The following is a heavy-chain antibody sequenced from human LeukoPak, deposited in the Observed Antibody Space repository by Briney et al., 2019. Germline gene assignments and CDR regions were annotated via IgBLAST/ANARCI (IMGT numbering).Heavy chain of an antibody. Sequence: SVKVSCKASGGTFSSYAISWVRQAPGQGLGWMGGIIPMFGTANYAQKFQGRVTITADKSTSTAYMELSSLRSEYTAVYYCARDPPGRPYSSSSYGWGQGTLVTVSS. D-gene: IGHD6-6*01. CDR3: ARDPPGRPYSSSSYG. CDR1: GGTFSSYA. V-gene: IGHV1-69*06. CDR2: IIPMFGTA. J-gene: IGHJ4*02.